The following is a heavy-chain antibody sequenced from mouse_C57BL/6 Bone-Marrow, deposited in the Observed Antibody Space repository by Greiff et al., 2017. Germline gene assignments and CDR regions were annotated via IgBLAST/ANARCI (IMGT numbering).Heavy chain of an antibody. J-gene: IGHJ1*03. CDR1: GFSLTSYG. V-gene: IGHV2-5*01. CDR2: IWRGGST. CDR3: AKRALDGYFDV. Sequence: QVQLQQSGPGLVQPSQSLSITCTVSGFSLTSYGVHWVRQSPGKGLEWLGVIWRGGSTDYNAALLSRLSITKDNSKSQVFFKMNSLQADDTAIYCCAKRALDGYFDVWGTGTTVTVSS.